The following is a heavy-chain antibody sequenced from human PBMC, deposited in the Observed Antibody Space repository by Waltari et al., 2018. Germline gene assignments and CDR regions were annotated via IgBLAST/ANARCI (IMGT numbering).Heavy chain of an antibody. CDR2: ISSSSSYI. Sequence: EVQLVESGGGLVKPGGSLRLSCAASGFTFSSYSMNWVRQAPGKGLEWVSSISSSSSYIYYADSVKGRFTISRDNAKNSLYLQMNSLRAEDTAVYYSASTSLMSGSYDYWGQGTLVTVSS. CDR1: GFTFSSYS. V-gene: IGHV3-21*01. CDR3: ASTSLMSGSYDY. J-gene: IGHJ4*02. D-gene: IGHD1-26*01.